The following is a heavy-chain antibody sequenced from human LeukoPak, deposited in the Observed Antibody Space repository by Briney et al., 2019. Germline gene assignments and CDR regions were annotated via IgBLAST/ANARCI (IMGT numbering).Heavy chain of an antibody. V-gene: IGHV1-18*01. D-gene: IGHD3-22*01. CDR3: AREDTLYYYDSSGYLYYFDY. CDR2: ISAYNGNT. Sequence: ASVKVSCKASGYTFTSYGISWVRQAPGQGLEWMGWISAYNGNTNYAQKLQGRVTMTTDTSTSTAYMELRSLRSDDTAVYYCAREDTLYYYDSSGYLYYFDYWGQGTLVTVSS. CDR1: GYTFTSYG. J-gene: IGHJ4*02.